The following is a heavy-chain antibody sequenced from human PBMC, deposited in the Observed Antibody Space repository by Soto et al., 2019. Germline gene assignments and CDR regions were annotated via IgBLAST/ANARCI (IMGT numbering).Heavy chain of an antibody. CDR2: ISFDGSTE. CDR3: ARSRHGSGSYTHFYYGLDV. CDR1: GFTFISYA. Sequence: QVQLVESGGGVVQPGRSLRLSCAASGFTFISYAMHWVRQAPGKGLAWVAVISFDGSTEYYADSVKGRFTISRDNSKNTVYLQMNSLRSEDTAVYCCARSRHGSGSYTHFYYGLDVWGQGTTVTVSS. J-gene: IGHJ6*02. D-gene: IGHD3-10*01. V-gene: IGHV3-30-3*01.